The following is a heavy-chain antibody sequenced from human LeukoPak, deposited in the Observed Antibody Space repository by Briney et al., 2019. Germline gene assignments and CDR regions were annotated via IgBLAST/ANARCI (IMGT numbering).Heavy chain of an antibody. V-gene: IGHV3-53*05. Sequence: PGGSLRLSCAASGFTVSSNYMSWVRQAPGKGLEWVSVIYSGGSTYYADSVKGRFTISKDNSKNTLYLQMNSLRAEDTAVYYCAKVGLKYYDSSGSIDYWGQGTLVTVSS. CDR3: AKVGLKYYDSSGSIDY. CDR2: IYSGGST. J-gene: IGHJ4*02. CDR1: GFTVSSNY. D-gene: IGHD3-22*01.